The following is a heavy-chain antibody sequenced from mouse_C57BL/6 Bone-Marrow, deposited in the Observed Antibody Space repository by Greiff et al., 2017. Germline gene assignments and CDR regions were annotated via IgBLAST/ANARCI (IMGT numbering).Heavy chain of an antibody. CDR1: GFTFSDFY. CDR2: SRNKANDYTT. V-gene: IGHV7-1*01. D-gene: IGHD4-1*01. Sequence: EVQRVESGGGLVQSGRSLRLSCATSGFTFSDFYMEWVRQAPGKGLEWIAASRNKANDYTTEYSASVKGRFIVSRDTSQSILYLQMNALRAEDTAIYYCARDGQTDWYFDVWGTGTTVTVSS. CDR3: ARDGQTDWYFDV. J-gene: IGHJ1*03.